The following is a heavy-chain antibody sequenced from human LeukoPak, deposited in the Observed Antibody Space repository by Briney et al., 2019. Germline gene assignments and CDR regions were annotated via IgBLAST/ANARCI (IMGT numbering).Heavy chain of an antibody. CDR1: GYTFTSYG. CDR2: ISAHNGNT. CDR3: ARGLEWLTRRHTWFDP. V-gene: IGHV1-18*01. Sequence: AASVKVSCKASGYTFTSYGISWVRQAPGQGLEWMGWISAHNGNTNYAQKLQGRVTMTTDTSTSTAYMELRSLRSDDTAVYYCARGLEWLTRRHTWFDPWGQGTLVTVSS. J-gene: IGHJ5*02. D-gene: IGHD3-3*01.